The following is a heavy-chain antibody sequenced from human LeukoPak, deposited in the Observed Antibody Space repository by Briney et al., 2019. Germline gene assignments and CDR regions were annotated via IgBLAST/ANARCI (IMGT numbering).Heavy chain of an antibody. D-gene: IGHD1-26*01. Sequence: GASVKVSCKASGYTFTGYYMHWVRQAPGQGLEWMGWINPNSGGTNYAQKFQGRVTMTRDTSISTAYMELSRLRSDDTAVYYCARDREWEPLVVYCGMDVWGQGTTVTVSS. V-gene: IGHV1-2*02. J-gene: IGHJ6*02. CDR1: GYTFTGYY. CDR2: INPNSGGT. CDR3: ARDREWEPLVVYCGMDV.